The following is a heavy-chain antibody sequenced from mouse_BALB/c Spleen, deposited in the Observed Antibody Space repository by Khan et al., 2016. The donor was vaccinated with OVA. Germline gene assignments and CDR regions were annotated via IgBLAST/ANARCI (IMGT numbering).Heavy chain of an antibody. D-gene: IGHD1-1*01. Sequence: QVQLKQSGAELVRPGVSVKIYCKGSGYTFNDFDMHWVKQSHEKSVEWMGVISTYYGDANYIQNFTGKATMTVDKSYRTAYMDLDRLTSEDSALFFCGRVRRHYQFAYCRQGTLVTVSP. V-gene: IGHV1S137*01. J-gene: IGHJ3*01. CDR1: GYTFNDFD. CDR2: ISTYYGDA. CDR3: GRVRRHYQFAY.